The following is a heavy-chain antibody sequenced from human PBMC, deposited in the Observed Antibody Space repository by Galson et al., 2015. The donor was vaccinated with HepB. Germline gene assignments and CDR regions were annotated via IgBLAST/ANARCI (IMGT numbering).Heavy chain of an antibody. Sequence: SVKVSCKASGGTFSSYTISWVRQAPGQGLEWMGRIIPILGIANYAQKFQGRVTITADKSTSTAYMELSSLRSEDTAVYYCARDRPDPSGPRITMVRGADYYYYYGMDVWGQGTTVTVSS. D-gene: IGHD3-10*01. V-gene: IGHV1-69*04. CDR1: GGTFSSYT. CDR2: IIPILGIA. J-gene: IGHJ6*02. CDR3: ARDRPDPSGPRITMVRGADYYYYYGMDV.